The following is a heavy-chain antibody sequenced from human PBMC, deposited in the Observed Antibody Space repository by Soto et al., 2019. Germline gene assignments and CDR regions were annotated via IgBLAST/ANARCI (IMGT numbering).Heavy chain of an antibody. J-gene: IGHJ4*02. CDR2: IYHSGST. CDR3: ARGNVVAIDY. D-gene: IGHD2-21*01. Sequence: SETLSLTCAVYGGSFSGYDWTWIRQPPGKGLEWIGYIYHSGSTYYNPSLKSRVTISVDRSKNQFSLKLSSVTAADTAVYYCARGNVVAIDYWGQGTLVTVSS. CDR1: GGSFSGYD. V-gene: IGHV4-34*01.